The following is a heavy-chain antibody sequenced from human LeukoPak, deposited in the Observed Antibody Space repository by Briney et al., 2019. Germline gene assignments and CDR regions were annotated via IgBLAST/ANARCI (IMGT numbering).Heavy chain of an antibody. J-gene: IGHJ4*02. Sequence: SETLSLTCTVSSVSISSSNYYWGWIRQPPGKGLEWIGSIYYSGSTYYNPSLKSRVTMSVDTSKNQFSLKLRSVTAADTAVYYCARDGKRTFMITSGGARPYYFDYWGQGTLVTVSS. CDR1: SVSISSSNYY. CDR2: IYYSGST. CDR3: ARDGKRTFMITSGGARPYYFDY. V-gene: IGHV4-39*07. D-gene: IGHD3-16*01.